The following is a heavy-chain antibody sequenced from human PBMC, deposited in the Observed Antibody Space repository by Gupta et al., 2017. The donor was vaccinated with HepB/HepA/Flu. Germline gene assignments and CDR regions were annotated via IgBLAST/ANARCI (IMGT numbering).Heavy chain of an antibody. J-gene: IGHJ4*02. D-gene: IGHD1-26*01. CDR3: TRWRAGAQDY. Sequence: EVQLVESGGNLVQPGGSLRLSCAASGFTISDHYMDWVRQAPGKGLEWVGRTKNKANRYTTEYAASVKGRFTISRDDSKNSLYLQMNSLKTEDTAVHFCTRWRAGAQDYWGQGTLVTVSS. V-gene: IGHV3-72*01. CDR2: TKNKANRYTT. CDR1: GFTISDHY.